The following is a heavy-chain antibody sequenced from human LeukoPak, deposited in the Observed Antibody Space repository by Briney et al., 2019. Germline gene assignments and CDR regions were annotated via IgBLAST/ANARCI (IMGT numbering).Heavy chain of an antibody. D-gene: IGHD3-16*02. CDR2: ITWNGGST. CDR3: ARAVITFGGVIVYYFDY. J-gene: IGHJ4*02. Sequence: GGSLRLSCAASGFTFDDYGMSWVRQAPGKGLEWVSGITWNGGSTGYADSVKGRFTISRDNAKNSLYLQMNSLRAEDTALYHCARAVITFGGVIVYYFDYWGQGTLVTVSS. V-gene: IGHV3-20*01. CDR1: GFTFDDYG.